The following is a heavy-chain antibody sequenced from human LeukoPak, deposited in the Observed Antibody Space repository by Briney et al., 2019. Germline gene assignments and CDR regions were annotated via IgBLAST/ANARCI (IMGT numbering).Heavy chain of an antibody. V-gene: IGHV4-39*01. CDR3: ARGDDSSGYSFDY. J-gene: IGHJ4*02. CDR1: GGSISSSSYY. Sequence: PSETLSLTCTVSGGSISSSSYYWGWIRQPPGKGLEWIGSIYYSGSTYYNPSLKSRVTISVDTSKNQFSLKLSSVTAADTAVYYCARGDDSSGYSFDYWGQGTLVTASS. CDR2: IYYSGST. D-gene: IGHD3-22*01.